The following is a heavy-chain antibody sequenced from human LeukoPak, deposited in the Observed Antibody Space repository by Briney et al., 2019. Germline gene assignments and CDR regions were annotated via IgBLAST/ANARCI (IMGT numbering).Heavy chain of an antibody. CDR3: AKFDGSGSFFGYYYYYGMDV. CDR1: GFTFSSYG. D-gene: IGHD3-10*01. V-gene: IGHV3-23*01. CDR2: ISGSGGST. J-gene: IGHJ6*02. Sequence: GGSLRLSCAASGFTFSSYGMHWVRQAPGKGLEWVSAISGSGGSTYYADSVKGRFTISRDNSKNTLYLQMNSLRAEDTAVYYCAKFDGSGSFFGYYYYYGMDVWGQGTTVTVSS.